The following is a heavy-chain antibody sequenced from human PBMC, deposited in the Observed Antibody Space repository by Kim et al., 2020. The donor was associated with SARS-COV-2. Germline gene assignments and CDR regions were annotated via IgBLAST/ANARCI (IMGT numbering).Heavy chain of an antibody. CDR3: ARTTYSSSQFDY. CDR2: IYYSGST. V-gene: IGHV4-59*08. CDR1: GGSISSYY. D-gene: IGHD6-6*01. J-gene: IGHJ4*02. Sequence: SETLSLTCTVSGGSISSYYWSWIRQPPGKGLEWIGYIYYSGSTNYNPSLKSRVTISVDTSKNQFSLKLSSVTAADTAVYYCARTTYSSSQFDYWGQGTLV.